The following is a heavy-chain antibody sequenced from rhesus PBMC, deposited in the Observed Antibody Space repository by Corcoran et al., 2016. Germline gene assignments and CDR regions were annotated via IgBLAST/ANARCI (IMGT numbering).Heavy chain of an antibody. CDR2: IYGSGGST. Sequence: QVQLQESGPGLVKPSETLSLTCAVAGGSISRNYWRWTRQPPGKGLEWIGRIYGSGGSTDYTPSLTSRVAISTDTSKNQFSLKLSSVTAADTAVYYCARNYMYGLDSWGEGVVVTVSS. J-gene: IGHJ6*01. V-gene: IGHV4-160*01. CDR1: GGSISRNY. CDR3: ARNYMYGLDS. D-gene: IGHD1-44*01.